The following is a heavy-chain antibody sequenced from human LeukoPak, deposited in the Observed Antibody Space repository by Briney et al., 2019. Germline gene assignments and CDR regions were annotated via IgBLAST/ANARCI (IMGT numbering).Heavy chain of an antibody. CDR1: GFTFNNYG. J-gene: IGHJ4*02. D-gene: IGHD3-22*01. CDR3: AKSLGRGILVIVNAPDY. V-gene: IGHV3-23*01. Sequence: GGSLRLSCAASGFTFNNYGMSWVRQAPGKGLEWVSGISGSGGSTYYADSVKGRFTISRDNSRNTLYLQMNSLRAEDTAVYYCAKSLGRGILVIVNAPDYWGQGTLVTVSS. CDR2: ISGSGGST.